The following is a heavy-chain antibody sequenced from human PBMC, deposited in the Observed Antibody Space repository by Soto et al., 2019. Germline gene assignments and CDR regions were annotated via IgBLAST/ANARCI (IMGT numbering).Heavy chain of an antibody. CDR2: LIPIFGTP. CDR3: ARDRRGGGMDV. CDR1: GGSFRSYG. V-gene: IGHV1-69*12. Sequence: QVHLVQSGAEVKKHGSSVKVSCEASGGSFRSYGINWVRQAPGQGLERMGGLIPIFGTPNYAQKFQGRVTITGDESTNTVYMDMSSLRSEDTAVYYCARDRRGGGMDVWGQGTTVTVSS. J-gene: IGHJ6*02. D-gene: IGHD3-10*01.